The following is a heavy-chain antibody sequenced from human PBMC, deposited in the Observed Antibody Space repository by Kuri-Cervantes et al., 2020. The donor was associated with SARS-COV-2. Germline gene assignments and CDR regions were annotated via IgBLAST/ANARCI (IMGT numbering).Heavy chain of an antibody. CDR3: ARAAEDSSGYYYGVYDY. CDR1: GYTFTGYY. J-gene: IGHJ4*02. Sequence: ASVKVSCKASGYTFTGYYMHWVRQAPGQGLEWMGRINPNSGGTNYAQKFQGRVTMTRDTSISTAYMELSRLRSDDTAVYYCARAAEDSSGYYYGVYDYWGQGTLVTVSS. V-gene: IGHV1-2*06. CDR2: INPNSGGT. D-gene: IGHD3-22*01.